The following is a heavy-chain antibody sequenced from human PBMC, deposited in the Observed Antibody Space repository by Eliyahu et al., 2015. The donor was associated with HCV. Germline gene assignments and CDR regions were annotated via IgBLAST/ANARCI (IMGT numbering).Heavy chain of an antibody. CDR1: GXXFXSXX. D-gene: IGHD1-14*01. CDR2: ISGSGGST. Sequence: EVQLLESGGGLVQPGGSLRLSCXASGXXFXSXXXSWVRQAPGKGLEWVSAISGSGGSTYYADSVKGRFTISRDNSKNTLYLQMNSLRAEDTAVYYCAKTGAGVGKNKNYYGMDVWGKGTTVTVSS. J-gene: IGHJ6*04. V-gene: IGHV3-23*01. CDR3: AKTGAGVGKNKNYYGMDV.